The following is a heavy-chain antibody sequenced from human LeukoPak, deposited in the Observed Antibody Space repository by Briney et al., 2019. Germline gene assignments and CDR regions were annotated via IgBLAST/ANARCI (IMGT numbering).Heavy chain of an antibody. CDR3: VKITSVTGGDC. CDR1: GFTFSAYA. D-gene: IGHD1-1*01. Sequence: GGSLRLSCSASGFTFSAYAMYWVRQAPGQGLEYVSGISSNGGSSFYADSVKGRFTISRDNSKNTLYLQMSSLRAEDTAVYYCVKITSVTGGDCWGQGTRLTVSS. V-gene: IGHV3-64D*09. J-gene: IGHJ4*02. CDR2: ISSNGGSS.